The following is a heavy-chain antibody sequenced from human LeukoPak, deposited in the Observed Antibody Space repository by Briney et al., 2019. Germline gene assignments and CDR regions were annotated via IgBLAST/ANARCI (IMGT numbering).Heavy chain of an antibody. CDR1: GGSISSSSYY. D-gene: IGHD2-21*01. CDR3: ARDRPRIGLYCGGDCYYPDAFDI. CDR2: IYYSGST. J-gene: IGHJ3*02. V-gene: IGHV4-39*07. Sequence: PSETLSLTCTVSGGSISSSSYYWGWIRQPPGKGLEWIGSIYYSGSTYYNPSLKSRVTISVDTSKNQFSLKLSSVTAADTAVYYCARDRPRIGLYCGGDCYYPDAFDIWGQGTMVTVSS.